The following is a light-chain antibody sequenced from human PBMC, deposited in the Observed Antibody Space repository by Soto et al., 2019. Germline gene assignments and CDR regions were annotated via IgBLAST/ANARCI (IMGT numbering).Light chain of an antibody. CDR2: EVT. CDR3: SSYTSKSSLI. V-gene: IGLV2-14*01. CDR1: SSDVGAYNY. J-gene: IGLJ2*01. Sequence: QSALTQPASVSGSPGRSITISCTGTSSDVGAYNYVSWYQHHPGKVPKLLIYEVTNRPSGVSDRFSGSKSGNTASLTISGLQAEDEADYYCSSYTSKSSLIFGGGTKLTVL.